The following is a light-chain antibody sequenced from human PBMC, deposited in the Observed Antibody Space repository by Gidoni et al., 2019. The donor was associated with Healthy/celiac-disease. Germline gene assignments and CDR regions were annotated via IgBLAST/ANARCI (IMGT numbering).Light chain of an antibody. J-gene: IGKJ1*01. V-gene: IGKV3-20*01. Sequence: IVLTQSPGTLSLSPGERATLSCRASQSVSSSYLAWYQQKPGQAPRLLIYCASSRATGLPDRFSGSGSGTDLTLTISRLEPEDFAVDYCQQYGSSPQSFXXXTKVEIK. CDR3: QQYGSSPQS. CDR2: CAS. CDR1: QSVSSSY.